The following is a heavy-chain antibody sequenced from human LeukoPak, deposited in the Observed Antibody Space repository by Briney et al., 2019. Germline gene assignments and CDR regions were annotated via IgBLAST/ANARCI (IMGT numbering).Heavy chain of an antibody. CDR3: AKDMYDILTGYDIGRDNWFDP. V-gene: IGHV3-30*18. Sequence: GRSLRLSCTASGFTFSNYGMHWVRQAPGKGLEWVAVISYDGSNNYYADSVKGRFTISRDNFKNTLYLQMNSLRAEDTAVYYCAKDMYDILTGYDIGRDNWFDPWGQGTLVSVSS. CDR1: GFTFSNYG. CDR2: ISYDGSNN. D-gene: IGHD3-9*01. J-gene: IGHJ5*02.